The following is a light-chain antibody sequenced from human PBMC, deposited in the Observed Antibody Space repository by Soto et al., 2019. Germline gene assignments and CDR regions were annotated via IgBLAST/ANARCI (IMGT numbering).Light chain of an antibody. Sequence: QSALIQPASVSGSPGQSITISCTGTSSDVGGYNYVSWYQQHPGKAPKLMIYDVSNRPSGVSNRFSGSESGNTASLTISGLQAEDEADYYCCSYTSSSTFVFGSGTKVTVL. J-gene: IGLJ1*01. V-gene: IGLV2-14*01. CDR3: CSYTSSSTFV. CDR2: DVS. CDR1: SSDVGGYNY.